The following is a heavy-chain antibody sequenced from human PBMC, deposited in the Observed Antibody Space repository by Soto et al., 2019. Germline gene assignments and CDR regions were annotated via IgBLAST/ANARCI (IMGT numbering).Heavy chain of an antibody. Sequence: QVQLQQWGAGLLKPSETLSLTCAVYGGSFSGYYWSWIRQPPGKGLEWIGEINHSGSTNYNPSLKSLVHISVDTSNHQFFLKLSSVTPAETAVYYCARETYFSGGRWYYYWGQGTLVTVSS. CDR1: GGSFSGYY. D-gene: IGHD2-15*01. CDR3: ARETYFSGGRWYYY. J-gene: IGHJ4*02. CDR2: INHSGST. V-gene: IGHV4-34*01.